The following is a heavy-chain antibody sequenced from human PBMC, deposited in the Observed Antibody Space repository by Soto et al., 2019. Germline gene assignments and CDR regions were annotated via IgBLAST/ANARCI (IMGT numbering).Heavy chain of an antibody. CDR3: ARDGYIDYDILTGYRQYFDY. CDR1: GFTFSSYW. CDR2: IKQDGSEK. V-gene: IGHV3-7*01. Sequence: GGSLRLSCAASGFTFSSYWMSWVRQAPGKGLEWVANIKQDGSEKYYVDSVKGRFTISRDNAKNSLYLQMNSLRAEDTAVYYCARDGYIDYDILTGYRQYFDYWGQGTLVTVSS. D-gene: IGHD3-9*01. J-gene: IGHJ4*02.